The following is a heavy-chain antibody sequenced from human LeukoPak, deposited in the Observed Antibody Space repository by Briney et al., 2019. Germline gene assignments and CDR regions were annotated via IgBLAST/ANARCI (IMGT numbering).Heavy chain of an antibody. CDR2: ISSSSSYI. V-gene: IGHV3-21*01. CDR3: ARDRGGGGMEDAFDI. J-gene: IGHJ3*02. Sequence: AGSLRLSCAAPGCTFSSYSMNWVRQAPGKGLEWVSSISSSSSYIYYADSVKGRFTISRDNAKNSLYLQMNSLRAEDTAVYYCARDRGGGGMEDAFDIWGQGTMVTVSS. CDR1: GCTFSSYS. D-gene: IGHD2-21*01.